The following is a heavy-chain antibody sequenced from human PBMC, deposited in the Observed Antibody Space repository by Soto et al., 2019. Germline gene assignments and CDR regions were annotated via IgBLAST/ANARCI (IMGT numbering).Heavy chain of an antibody. J-gene: IGHJ3*02. V-gene: IGHV3-33*08. Sequence: GGSLRLSCAASGFTFRIYSMHWVRQSPGKGLEWVAVMWYDGTNKYYGESVKGRFTISRDNSENTLYLQMNSLRVEDTAVYYCARDATFGTKGGSFDIWGHGTLVTVS. CDR2: MWYDGTNK. CDR1: GFTFRIYS. D-gene: IGHD3-16*01. CDR3: ARDATFGTKGGSFDI.